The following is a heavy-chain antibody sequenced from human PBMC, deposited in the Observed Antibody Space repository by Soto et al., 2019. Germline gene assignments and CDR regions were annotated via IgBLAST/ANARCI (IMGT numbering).Heavy chain of an antibody. D-gene: IGHD6-19*01. CDR2: ISSSSSTI. CDR1: GFTFSSYS. J-gene: IGHJ4*02. Sequence: GGSLRLSCAASGFTFSSYSMNWVRQAPGKGLEWVSYISSSSSTIYYADSVKGRFTISRDNAKNSLYLQMNSLRAEDTAVYYCARDPYRIAVAGGEFDYWGQGTLVTVSS. CDR3: ARDPYRIAVAGGEFDY. V-gene: IGHV3-48*01.